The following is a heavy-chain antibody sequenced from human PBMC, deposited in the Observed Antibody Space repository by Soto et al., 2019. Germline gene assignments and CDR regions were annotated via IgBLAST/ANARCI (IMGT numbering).Heavy chain of an antibody. V-gene: IGHV3-33*01. CDR3: ARDEYCSSTSCYALGYFQPYYYYGMDV. J-gene: IGHJ6*02. Sequence: QVQLVESGGGVVQPGRSLRLSCAASGFTFSSYGMHWVRQAPGKGLEWVAVIWYDGSNKYYADSVKGRFTISRDNSKNTLYLQMNSLRAEDTAVYYCARDEYCSSTSCYALGYFQPYYYYGMDVWGQGTTVTVSS. CDR1: GFTFSSYG. CDR2: IWYDGSNK. D-gene: IGHD2-2*01.